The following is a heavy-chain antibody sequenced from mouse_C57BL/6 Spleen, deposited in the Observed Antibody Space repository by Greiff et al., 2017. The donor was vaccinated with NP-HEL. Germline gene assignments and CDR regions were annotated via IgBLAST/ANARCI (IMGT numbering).Heavy chain of an antibody. D-gene: IGHD4-1*01. CDR3: ARLGPPRQARDY. V-gene: IGHV1-82*01. J-gene: IGHJ4*01. Sequence: QVQLQQSGPELVKPGASVKISCKASGYAFSSSWMNWVKQRPGKGLEWIGRIYPGDGDTNYNGKFKGKATLTADKSSSTAYMQLSSLTSEDSAVYFCARLGPPRQARDYRGQGTSVTVSS. CDR1: GYAFSSSW. CDR2: IYPGDGDT.